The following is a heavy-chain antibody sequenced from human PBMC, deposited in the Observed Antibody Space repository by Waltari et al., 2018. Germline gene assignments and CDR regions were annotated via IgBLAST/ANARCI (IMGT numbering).Heavy chain of an antibody. D-gene: IGHD6-19*01. CDR2: IHYIGDT. V-gene: IGHV4-39*07. J-gene: IGHJ3*02. Sequence: QLQLQESGPGLVEPSETLSLTCTASGDSISNINYYWAWIRQPRGTGLQWIGSIHYIGDTYYSSSLKSRVIISVDTSNNQFSLRLTSVTAADTAIYFCARNQRGWFDAFDIWGQGTAVTVSS. CDR3: ARNQRGWFDAFDI. CDR1: GDSISNINYY.